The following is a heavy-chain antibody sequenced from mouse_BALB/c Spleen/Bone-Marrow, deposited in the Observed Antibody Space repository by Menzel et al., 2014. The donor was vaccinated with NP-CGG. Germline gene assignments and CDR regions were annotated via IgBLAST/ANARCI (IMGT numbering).Heavy chain of an antibody. CDR1: GYTFTSYW. V-gene: IGHV1S81*02. CDR2: INPSNGRT. CDR3: ARPYYGPYFDY. J-gene: IGHJ2*01. Sequence: QVQLQQSGAELVKPGASVKLSCKASGYTFTSYWMHWVKQRPGQGLEWIGEINPSNGRTIYNEKFKSKATLTVDKSSSTAYMHLSSLTSEDSAVYYYARPYYGPYFDYWGQGTTLTVSS. D-gene: IGHD1-2*01.